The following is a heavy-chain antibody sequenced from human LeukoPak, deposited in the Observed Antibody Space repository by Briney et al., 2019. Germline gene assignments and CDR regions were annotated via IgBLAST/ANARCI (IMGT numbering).Heavy chain of an antibody. CDR2: ISYDGSNK. J-gene: IGHJ5*02. V-gene: IGHV3-30-3*01. CDR3: ASLRAAAGTGRNWFDP. D-gene: IGHD6-13*01. CDR1: GFTFSSYA. Sequence: PGRSLRLSCAASGFTFSSYAMHWVRQAPGKGLEWVAVISYDGSNKYYADSVKGRFTISRDNSKNTLYLQMNSLRAEDTAVYYCASLRAAAGTGRNWFDPWGQGTLVTVSS.